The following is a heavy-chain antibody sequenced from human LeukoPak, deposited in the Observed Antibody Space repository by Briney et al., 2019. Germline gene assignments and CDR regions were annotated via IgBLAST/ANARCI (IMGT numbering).Heavy chain of an antibody. CDR3: AKDYCGGDCYSGWYFDL. CDR2: ISYNSDTI. D-gene: IGHD2-21*02. Sequence: GGSLRLPCAASGFTFDDYAMHWVRHAPGKGLEWVSGISYNSDTIAYADSVKGRFTISRDNAKNSLYLQMNSLRAEDTALYYCAKDYCGGDCYSGWYFDLWGRGTLVTVSS. J-gene: IGHJ2*01. V-gene: IGHV3-9*01. CDR1: GFTFDDYA.